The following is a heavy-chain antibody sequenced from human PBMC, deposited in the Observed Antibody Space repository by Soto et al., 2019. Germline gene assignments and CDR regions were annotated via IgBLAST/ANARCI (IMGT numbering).Heavy chain of an antibody. D-gene: IGHD6-13*01. CDR2: IYYSGST. J-gene: IGHJ4*02. Sequence: QVQLQESGPGLVKPSQTLSLTCTVSGGSISSGGYYWSWIRQHPGKGLEWIGDIYYSGSTYYNPSLKSRVTITGDTSKNQFSLKLSAVTAADTAVYYCARISSSWYIVYWGQGTLVTFSS. CDR3: ARISSSWYIVY. CDR1: GGSISSGGYY. V-gene: IGHV4-31*03.